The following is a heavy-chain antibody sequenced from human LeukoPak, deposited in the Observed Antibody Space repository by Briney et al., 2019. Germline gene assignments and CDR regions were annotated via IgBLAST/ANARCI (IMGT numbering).Heavy chain of an antibody. J-gene: IGHJ4*02. V-gene: IGHV4-59*08. CDR1: GGSISSYY. D-gene: IGHD2-8*02. CDR3: AGHHPRNTVDF. Sequence: SETLSLTCTVSGGSISSYYWSWIRQPPGKGLEWIAYISDIGSINYNPSLKSRVTISLDTSKNQFSLKLSSVTAADTAVYYCAGHHPRNTVDFWGQGTLVTVSS. CDR2: ISDIGSI.